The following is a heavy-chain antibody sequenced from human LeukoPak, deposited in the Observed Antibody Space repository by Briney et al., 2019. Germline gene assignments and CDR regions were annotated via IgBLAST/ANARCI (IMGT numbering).Heavy chain of an antibody. Sequence: GGSLRLSCAASGFTFSTYNMNWVRQAPGKGLEWVSSISSSSSYIYYADSVKGRFTISRDNAKNSLYLQMNSLRAEDTAVYYCAGPRQLVPWGQGTLVTVSS. J-gene: IGHJ5*02. V-gene: IGHV3-21*01. CDR1: GFTFSTYN. CDR3: AGPRQLVP. CDR2: ISSSSSYI. D-gene: IGHD6-13*01.